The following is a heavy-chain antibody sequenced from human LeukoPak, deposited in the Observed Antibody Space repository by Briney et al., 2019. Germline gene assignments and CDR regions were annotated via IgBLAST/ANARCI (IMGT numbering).Heavy chain of an antibody. CDR2: ISWDGGST. D-gene: IGHD2-2*01. CDR3: AKIKYGQLRIGTFDI. CDR1: GFTFDDYT. J-gene: IGHJ3*02. V-gene: IGHV3-43*01. Sequence: GGSLRLSCAASGFTFDDYTMHWVRQAPGKGLEWVSLISWDGGSTYYADSVKGRFTISRDNSKNSLYLQMNSLRTEDTALYYCAKIKYGQLRIGTFDIWGQGTMVTVSS.